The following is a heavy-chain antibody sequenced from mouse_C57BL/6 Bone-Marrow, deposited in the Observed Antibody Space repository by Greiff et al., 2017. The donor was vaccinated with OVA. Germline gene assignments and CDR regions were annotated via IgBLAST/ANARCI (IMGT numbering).Heavy chain of an antibody. CDR1: GYAFTNYL. J-gene: IGHJ2*01. CDR2: INPGSGGT. Sequence: QVQLQQSGAELVRPGTSVKVSCKASGYAFTNYLIEWVKQRPGQGLEWIGVINPGSGGTNYNEKFKGKATLTADKSSSTAYMQLSSLTSEDSAVYFCARDSGSSHFDYWGQGTTLTVSS. CDR3: ARDSGSSHFDY. V-gene: IGHV1-54*01. D-gene: IGHD1-1*01.